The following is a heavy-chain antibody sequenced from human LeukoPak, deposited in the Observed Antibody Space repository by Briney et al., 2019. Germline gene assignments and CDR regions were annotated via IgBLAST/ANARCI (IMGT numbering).Heavy chain of an antibody. CDR3: AKAVSGSHSYQGGDY. D-gene: IGHD3-16*02. CDR1: RFTLSSYA. V-gene: IGHV3-23*01. Sequence: GGSLRLSRAASRFTLSSYAMSWVRPAPGKGLGWVSAFCGSGGNTYYPDSLQGRFTKSRDNSKNTLYLQMNSLRAEDTAVYFCAKAVSGSHSYQGGDYWGQGTLVTVST. CDR2: FCGSGGNT. J-gene: IGHJ4*02.